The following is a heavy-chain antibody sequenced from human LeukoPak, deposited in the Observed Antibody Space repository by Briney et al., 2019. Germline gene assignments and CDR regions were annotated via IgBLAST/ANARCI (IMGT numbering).Heavy chain of an antibody. D-gene: IGHD3-10*01. CDR3: AKGSDRSGSYYLDY. CDR1: AFTFGNYA. CDR2: LRGSGAST. Sequence: GGSLRLSCAASAFTFGNYAMNWVRQAPGKGLEWVSGLRGSGASTYYADSVKGRFTISRDNPKNTLYLQMNRLRAGDTAVYYCAKGSDRSGSYYLDYWGQGTLVTVSS. V-gene: IGHV3-23*01. J-gene: IGHJ4*02.